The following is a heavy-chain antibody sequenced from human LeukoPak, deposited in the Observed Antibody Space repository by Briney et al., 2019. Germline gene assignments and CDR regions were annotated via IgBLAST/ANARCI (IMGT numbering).Heavy chain of an antibody. CDR2: IYTDGAT. J-gene: IGHJ4*02. CDR1: GFTVNANH. V-gene: IGHV3-66*01. CDR3: ARTNTYYYDRSGYYSYFDK. Sequence: GGSLRLSCAASGFTVNANHMSWVRQAPGKGLEWVSVIYTDGATSYPDSVKGRLTIARDNSKNTLYLQMNSLGADDTAVYFCARTNTYYYDRSGYYSYFDKWGQGTLVTVSS. D-gene: IGHD3-22*01.